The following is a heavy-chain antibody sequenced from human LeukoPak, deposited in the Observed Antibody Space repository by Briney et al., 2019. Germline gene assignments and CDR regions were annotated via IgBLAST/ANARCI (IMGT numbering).Heavy chain of an antibody. D-gene: IGHD1-26*01. J-gene: IGHJ4*02. CDR2: IYYSGST. CDR1: GGSISSGVYY. CDR3: AREKEYSGSQYYFDY. Sequence: SETLSLTCTVSGGSISSGVYYWSWIRQHPGKGLEGIGYIYYSGSTYYNPSLKSRVTISVDTSKNQFSLKLSSVTAADTAVYYCAREKEYSGSQYYFDYWGQGTLVTVSS. V-gene: IGHV4-31*03.